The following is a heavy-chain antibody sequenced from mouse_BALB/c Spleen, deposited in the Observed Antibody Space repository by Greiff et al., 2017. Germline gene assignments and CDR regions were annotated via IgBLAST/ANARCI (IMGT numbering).Heavy chain of an antibody. CDR3: ARHPYGNYEDYCDY. J-gene: IGHJ2*01. CDR2: ISSGGSYT. Sequence: EVQLVESGGGLVKPGGSLKLSCAASGFTFSSYAMSWVRQTPEKRLEWVATISSGGSYTYYPDSVKGRFTISRDNAKNTLYLQMSSLRSEDTAMYYCARHPYGNYEDYCDYWGQGTTLTVSS. CDR1: GFTFSSYA. V-gene: IGHV5-9-3*01. D-gene: IGHD2-10*02.